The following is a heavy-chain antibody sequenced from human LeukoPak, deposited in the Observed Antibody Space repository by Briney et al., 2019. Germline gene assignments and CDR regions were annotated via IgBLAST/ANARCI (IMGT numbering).Heavy chain of an antibody. CDR3: ARDARWGKGGAAY. J-gene: IGHJ4*02. Sequence: GGSLRLSCAASGFTFSSYEMNWVRQAPGKGLEWVSYISSSGSTIYYADSVKGRFTISRDNAKNSLYLQMNSLRAEDTAVYYCARDARWGKGGAAYWGQGTLVTVFS. CDR1: GFTFSSYE. V-gene: IGHV3-48*03. CDR2: ISSSGSTI. D-gene: IGHD3-16*01.